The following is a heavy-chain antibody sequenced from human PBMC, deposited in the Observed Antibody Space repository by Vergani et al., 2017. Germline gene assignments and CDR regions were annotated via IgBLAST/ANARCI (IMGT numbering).Heavy chain of an antibody. Sequence: QVQLQESGPGLVKPSETLSLTCTVSGDSVISIDYHWGCMRQPPGKGLEWIGSMDYSGSTAYNPSLESRISISFATPKNQFSLRLTSVTAADTAVYYCASKRGACRAAYCHSYDFWGPGTLVGVSS. CDR2: MDYSGST. CDR1: GDSVISIDYH. J-gene: IGHJ4*02. D-gene: IGHD2-15*01. CDR3: ASKRGACRAAYCHSYDF. V-gene: IGHV4-39*01.